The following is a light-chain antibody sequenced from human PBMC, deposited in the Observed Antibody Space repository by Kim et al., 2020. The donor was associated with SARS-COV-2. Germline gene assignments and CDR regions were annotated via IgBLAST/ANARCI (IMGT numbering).Light chain of an antibody. CDR2: AAS. Sequence: AIQMTQSPSSLSASVGDRVTITCRASQDIRNDLGWYQQKPGKAPNLLIYAASSLQTGVPSRFSGSGSGTDFTLTISDLQPDDFATYYCLQDYSYPYTFGQGTKVDIK. J-gene: IGKJ2*01. CDR3: LQDYSYPYT. V-gene: IGKV1-6*01. CDR1: QDIRND.